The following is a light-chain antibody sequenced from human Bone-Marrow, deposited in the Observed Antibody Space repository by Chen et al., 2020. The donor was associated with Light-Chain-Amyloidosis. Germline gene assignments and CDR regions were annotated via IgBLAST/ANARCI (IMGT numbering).Light chain of an antibody. CDR2: EDD. Sequence: NFMLTQLHSVSESPEMPLSISCTRSRGSIPTNYVQWSQQRPGSSPTTVSYEDDQRPSGVPDRFSGSIDRSSNSASLTSSGLKTEDEADYYCQSYQGSSQGVFGGGTKLTVL. CDR3: QSYQGSSQGV. V-gene: IGLV6-57*01. J-gene: IGLJ3*02. CDR1: RGSIPTNY.